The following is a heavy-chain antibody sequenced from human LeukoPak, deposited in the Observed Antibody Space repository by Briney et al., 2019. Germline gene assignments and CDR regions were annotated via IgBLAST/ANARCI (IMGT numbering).Heavy chain of an antibody. CDR3: ARDGLLNYYDSSGYTSWFDP. J-gene: IGHJ5*02. CDR2: ISSSSSYI. Sequence: GGSLRLSCAASGFTFSSYSMNWVRQAPGKGLEWVSSISSSSSYIYYADSVKGRFTISRDNAKNSLYLQMNSLRAEETAVYYCARDGLLNYYDSSGYTSWFDPWGQGTLVTVSS. V-gene: IGHV3-21*01. D-gene: IGHD3-22*01. CDR1: GFTFSSYS.